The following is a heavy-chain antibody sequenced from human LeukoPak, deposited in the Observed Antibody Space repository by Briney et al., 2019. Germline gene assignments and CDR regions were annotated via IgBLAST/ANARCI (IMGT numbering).Heavy chain of an antibody. CDR2: IIPIFGTA. CDR1: GGTFSSYA. D-gene: IGHD2-15*01. CDR3: ARDGYCSGGSCLKNDAFDI. V-gene: IGHV1-69*01. J-gene: IGHJ3*02. Sequence: ASVKVSCKASGGTFSSYAISWVRQAPGQGLEWMGGIIPIFGTANYAQKFQGRVTITADESTSTAYMELSSLRSEDTAVYYCARDGYCSGGSCLKNDAFDIWGQGTMVTVSS.